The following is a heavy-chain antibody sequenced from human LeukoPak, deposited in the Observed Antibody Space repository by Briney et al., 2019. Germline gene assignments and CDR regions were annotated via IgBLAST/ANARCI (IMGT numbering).Heavy chain of an antibody. J-gene: IGHJ3*02. D-gene: IGHD3-9*01. V-gene: IGHV3-7*05. Sequence: GGSLRLSCEASGFSFTDYWMTWVRQAPGKGLEGLADIKQDGSETHYVDSVKGRFTISRDNAKNSLYLQMNSLRVEDTAVYYCATYWRHFDWLLSDIWGLGTMVTVSS. CDR1: GFSFTDYW. CDR3: ATYWRHFDWLLSDI. CDR2: IKQDGSET.